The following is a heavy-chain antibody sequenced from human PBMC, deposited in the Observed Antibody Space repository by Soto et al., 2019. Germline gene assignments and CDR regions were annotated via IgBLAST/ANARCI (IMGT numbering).Heavy chain of an antibody. D-gene: IGHD3-10*01. J-gene: IGHJ4*02. Sequence: SETLSLTCAVSGGSISSSNWWSWVRQPPGKGLEWIGEIYHSGSTNYNPSLKSRVTISVDRSKNQFSLKLSSVTAADTSISTAYMEVRRLTSDDTAVYYCARGSPTTTPFDYWGQGTLVTVSS. CDR1: GGSISSSNW. CDR2: IYHSGST. V-gene: IGHV4-4*02. CDR3: YMEVRRLTSDDTAVYYCARGSPTTTPFDY.